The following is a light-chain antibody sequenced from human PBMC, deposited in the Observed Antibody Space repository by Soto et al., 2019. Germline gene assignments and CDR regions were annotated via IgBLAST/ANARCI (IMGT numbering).Light chain of an antibody. V-gene: IGLV1-40*01. CDR1: SSNIGAGYD. CDR2: GNT. J-gene: IGLJ2*01. CDR3: QSYDSSLSAL. Sequence: QSVLTQPPSVSGAPGQRVTISCTGSSSNIGAGYDVHWYQQLPGTAPKLLIYGNTNRHSGVPDRFSGSKSGTSASLAITGLQAEYEADYYCQSYDSSLSALFGGGTKLTVL.